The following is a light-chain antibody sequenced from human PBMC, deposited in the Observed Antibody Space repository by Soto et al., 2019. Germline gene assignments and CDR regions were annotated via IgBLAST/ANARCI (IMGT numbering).Light chain of an antibody. V-gene: IGKV3-15*01. CDR3: QQYHTWPIT. Sequence: EIVMTQSPVTLSVSPGERATLSFRASQSVSSNLAWYQQKPGQAPSLLIYGAFTRATGIPARFSGTGSGTEFTLTISSLQSEDFALYYCQQYHTWPITFGGGTKVDI. CDR1: QSVSSN. CDR2: GAF. J-gene: IGKJ4*01.